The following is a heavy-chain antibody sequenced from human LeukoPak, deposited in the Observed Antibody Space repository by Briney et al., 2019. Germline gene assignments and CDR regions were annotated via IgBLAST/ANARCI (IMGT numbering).Heavy chain of an antibody. V-gene: IGHV4-39*01. CDR3: ARQIGYCSSTSCNWFDP. Sequence: PSETLSLTCSVSGGSISTSSYYWGWVRQPPGEGLEWIGSIYYRGSTYYSPSLKSRVTISVDTSKNQFSLKVSSVTAADTAVYYCARQIGYCSSTSCNWFDPWGQGTLVTVSS. CDR2: IYYRGST. J-gene: IGHJ5*02. D-gene: IGHD2-2*01. CDR1: GGSISTSSYY.